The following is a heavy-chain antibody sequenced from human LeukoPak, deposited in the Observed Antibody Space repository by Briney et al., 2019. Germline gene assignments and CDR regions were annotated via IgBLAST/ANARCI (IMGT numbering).Heavy chain of an antibody. J-gene: IGHJ6*03. V-gene: IGHV3-7*01. CDR1: GFTFSSYW. Sequence: GGSLRLSCAASGFTFSSYWMSWVRQAPGKGLEWVANIKQDGSEKYYVDSVKGRFTISRDNAKNSLYLRMNSLRAEDTAVYYCARVAVSDNYYYYYMDVWGKGTTVTVSS. D-gene: IGHD3-9*01. CDR3: ARVAVSDNYYYYYMDV. CDR2: IKQDGSEK.